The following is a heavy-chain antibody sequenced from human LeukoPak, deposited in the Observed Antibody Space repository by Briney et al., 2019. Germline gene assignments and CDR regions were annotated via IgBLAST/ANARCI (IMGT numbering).Heavy chain of an antibody. D-gene: IGHD3-10*01. J-gene: IGHJ4*02. Sequence: SVKVSCKASGYTFTSYGISWVRQAPGQGLEWMGWISAYNGNTNYAQKLQGRVTMTTDTSTSTAYMELRSLRSDDTAVYYCARAENHLSAAILLYGSGSYYNGCFDYWGQGTLVTVSS. CDR1: GYTFTSYG. V-gene: IGHV1-18*01. CDR3: ARAENHLSAAILLYGSGSYYNGCFDY. CDR2: ISAYNGNT.